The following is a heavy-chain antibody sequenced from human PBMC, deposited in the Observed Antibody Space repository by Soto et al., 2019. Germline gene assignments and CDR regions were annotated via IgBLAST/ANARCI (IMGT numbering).Heavy chain of an antibody. CDR1: GYTFINYF. CDR2: VHPSRGTA. Sequence: QAQLLQSGAEMKKPGASVKVSCKASGYTFINYFIHWVRQAPGQGLEWIGIVHPSRGTADYAQKFQGRVTLPTDVSTSTVYMDLSSLRSEDTAVYYCARPLIGNTVDLWGQGTTVIVSS. D-gene: IGHD1-7*01. J-gene: IGHJ3*01. CDR3: ARPLIGNTVDL. V-gene: IGHV1-46*01.